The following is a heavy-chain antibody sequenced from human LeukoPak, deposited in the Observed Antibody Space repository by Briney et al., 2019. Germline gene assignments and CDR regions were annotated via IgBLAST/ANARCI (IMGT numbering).Heavy chain of an antibody. Sequence: PGGSLRLTCAASGFTFSTYNMNWVRQAPGKGLEWVSGMSGTTATTYYADSVKGRFTISRDNSDNTLFLQMNSLRAEDTAVYYCAKYGGPLFSWGQGTLVTVSS. CDR1: GFTFSTYN. CDR3: AKYGGPLFS. CDR2: MSGTTATT. V-gene: IGHV3-23*01. D-gene: IGHD3-10*02. J-gene: IGHJ4*02.